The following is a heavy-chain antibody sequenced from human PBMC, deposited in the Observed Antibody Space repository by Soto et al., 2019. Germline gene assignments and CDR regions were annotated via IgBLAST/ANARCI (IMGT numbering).Heavy chain of an antibody. CDR2: INHSGST. Sequence: SETLSLTCAVYGGSFSGYYWSWIRQPPGKGLEWIGEINHSGSTNYNPSLKSRVTISVDTSKNQFSLKLSSVTAADTAVYYCARGTGGGRITIFVYYYGMDVWGQGTTVTVSS. CDR1: GGSFSGYY. J-gene: IGHJ6*02. V-gene: IGHV4-34*01. D-gene: IGHD3-3*01. CDR3: ARGTGGGRITIFVYYYGMDV.